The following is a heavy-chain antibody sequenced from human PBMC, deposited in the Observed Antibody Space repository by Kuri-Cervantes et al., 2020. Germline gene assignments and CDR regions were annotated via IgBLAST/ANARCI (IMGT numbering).Heavy chain of an antibody. CDR2: IRSKTGGGTT. D-gene: IGHD6-19*01. CDR3: TTVAVAGSTPWYYYYYMDV. J-gene: IGHJ6*03. CDR1: GFTFGNGW. V-gene: IGHV3-15*07. Sequence: GESLKISCAASGFTFGNGWMNWVRQAPGKGLERVGRIRSKTGGGTTDYAAPLKGRFTISRDDSKNTLYLQMNSLKIEDTAVYYCTTVAVAGSTPWYYYYYMDVWGKGTTVTVSS.